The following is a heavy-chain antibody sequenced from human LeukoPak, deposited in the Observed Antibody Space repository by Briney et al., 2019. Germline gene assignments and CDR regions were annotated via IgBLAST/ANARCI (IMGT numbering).Heavy chain of an antibody. CDR2: ISTSGST. CDR3: ARGRAPEN. Sequence: SETLSLTCTVSGGSISSYYWSWIRQPAGKGLESIGHISTSGSTNYNPSLKSRVTISVDMSKNQFSLKLSSVTAADTAIYYCARGRAPENWGQGTLVTVSS. CDR1: GGSISSYY. V-gene: IGHV4-4*07. J-gene: IGHJ4*02.